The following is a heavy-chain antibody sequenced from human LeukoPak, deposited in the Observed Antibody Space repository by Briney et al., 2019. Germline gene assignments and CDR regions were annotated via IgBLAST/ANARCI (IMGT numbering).Heavy chain of an antibody. CDR1: GGSISSGGYY. J-gene: IGHJ4*02. CDR2: IYYSGST. CDR3: ARARYYGSGSYYRRGYYFDY. V-gene: IGHV4-61*08. Sequence: SETLSLTCTVSGGSISSGGYYWGWIRQHPGKGLEWIGYIYYSGSTNYNPSLKSRVTISVDTSKNQFSLKLSSVTAADTAVYYCARARYYGSGSYYRRGYYFDYWGQGTLVTVSS. D-gene: IGHD3-10*01.